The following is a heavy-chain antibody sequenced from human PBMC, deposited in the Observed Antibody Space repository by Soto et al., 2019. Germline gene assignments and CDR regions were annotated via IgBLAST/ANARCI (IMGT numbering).Heavy chain of an antibody. CDR2: IYYSGST. D-gene: IGHD2-15*01. CDR1: GDSISSSSYY. J-gene: IGHJ1*01. V-gene: IGHV4-39*01. CDR3: ATLYTLGYCSGGSCPEYFQH. Sequence: SETLSLTCTVSGDSISSSSYYWGWIRQPPGKGLEWIGSIYYSGSTYYNPSLKSRVTISVDTSKNQFSLKLSSVTAADTAVYYCATLYTLGYCSGGSCPEYFQHWGQGTLVTVSS.